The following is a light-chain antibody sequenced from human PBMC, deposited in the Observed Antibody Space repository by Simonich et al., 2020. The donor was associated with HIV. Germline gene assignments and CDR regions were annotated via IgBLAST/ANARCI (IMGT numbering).Light chain of an antibody. Sequence: EIVMTQSPATLSVSPGERATLPCRASQSVSSNLAWYEQKPGQAPRLLIYGASTRATGIPARFSGSGSGTEFTLTISSLQSEDFAVYYCQQYNKWPYTFGQGTKLEIK. CDR1: QSVSSN. CDR2: GAS. J-gene: IGKJ2*01. V-gene: IGKV3-15*01. CDR3: QQYNKWPYT.